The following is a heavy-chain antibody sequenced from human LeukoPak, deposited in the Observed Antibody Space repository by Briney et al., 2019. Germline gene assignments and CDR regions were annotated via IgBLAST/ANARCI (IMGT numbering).Heavy chain of an antibody. J-gene: IGHJ4*02. D-gene: IGHD6-19*01. CDR3: AKALPSEWLTPEN. V-gene: IGHV3-23*01. Sequence: PGGSLRLSCAASGFTFTPFAMIWVRQSPGKGLEWVSAMDGSGGYTYYADSVKGRFTISRDNSKNTLYMQMSSLKVEDTAVYYCAKALPSEWLTPENWGQGTLVTVSS. CDR2: MDGSGGYT. CDR1: GFTFTPFA.